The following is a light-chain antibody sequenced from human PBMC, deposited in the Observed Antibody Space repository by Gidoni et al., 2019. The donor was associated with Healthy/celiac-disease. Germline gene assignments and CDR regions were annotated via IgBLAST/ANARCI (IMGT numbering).Light chain of an antibody. J-gene: IGKJ4*01. CDR1: QSIGSS. CDR3: EQRSSLPLT. V-gene: IGKV6-21*01. Sequence: EIVLTQSPDFQSVTPKEEVTITCRASQSIGSSLHWYQQKPAQSPKLLIKYASQSFSGVPSRFSGSGSGTDFTLTLNSLEAEDAATYYSEQRSSLPLTFGGGTKVEIK. CDR2: YAS.